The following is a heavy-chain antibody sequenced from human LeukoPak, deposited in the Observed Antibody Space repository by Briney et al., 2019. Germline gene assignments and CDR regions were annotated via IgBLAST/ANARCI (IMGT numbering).Heavy chain of an antibody. CDR2: INPDTGDK. D-gene: IGHD2-21*02. Sequence: ASVKVSCKASGYTFTNYHINWVRQASGQGLEWMTWINPDTGDKGYARKFQDRVTITTDTSISTAYMELSSLSSEDTAVYFCVRTTSMTASGYDYWGQGTLVTVSS. CDR1: GYTFTNYH. V-gene: IGHV1-8*03. CDR3: VRTTSMTASGYDY. J-gene: IGHJ4*02.